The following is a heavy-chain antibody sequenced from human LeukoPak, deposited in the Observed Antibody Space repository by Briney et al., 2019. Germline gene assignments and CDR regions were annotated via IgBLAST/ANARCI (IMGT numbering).Heavy chain of an antibody. D-gene: IGHD3-22*01. V-gene: IGHV1-2*02. J-gene: IGHJ4*02. CDR3: ASSSSALGYYYDSTGFDY. Sequence: ASVKVSCKASGYTFTGYYMHWVRQAPGQGLEWMGWINPNSGGTNYAQKFQGRVTMTRDTSISTAYMELSRLRSDDTAVYYCASSSSALGYYYDSTGFDYWGQGTLVTVSS. CDR1: GYTFTGYY. CDR2: INPNSGGT.